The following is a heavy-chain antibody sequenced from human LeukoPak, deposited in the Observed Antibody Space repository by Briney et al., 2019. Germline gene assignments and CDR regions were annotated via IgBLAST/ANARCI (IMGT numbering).Heavy chain of an antibody. CDR3: ARPNWARRYFDY. CDR2: IYPYDSEI. V-gene: IGHV5-51*01. D-gene: IGHD7-27*01. CDR1: GYIFTSYS. Sequence: GESLKISCKGSGYIFTSYSIAWVRQMPGKGLEWMGVIYPYDSEIRYSPSSQGQVTISADKSISTAYLQWSSLKASDTAMYYCARPNWARRYFDYWGQGTLVTASS. J-gene: IGHJ4*02.